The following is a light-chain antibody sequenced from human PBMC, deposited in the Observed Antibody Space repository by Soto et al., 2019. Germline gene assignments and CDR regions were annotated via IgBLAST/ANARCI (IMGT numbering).Light chain of an antibody. V-gene: IGLV2-14*03. CDR2: DVS. Sequence: QSVLAQPASVSGSRGQSITISCTGTSSDVGRYNYVSWFQQHPGKVPKLIIYDVSNWPSGVSDRFSGSKSGNTASLTISGLQPEDEADYYCSSFTSSSTFVFGTGTKATVL. J-gene: IGLJ1*01. CDR1: SSDVGRYNY. CDR3: SSFTSSSTFV.